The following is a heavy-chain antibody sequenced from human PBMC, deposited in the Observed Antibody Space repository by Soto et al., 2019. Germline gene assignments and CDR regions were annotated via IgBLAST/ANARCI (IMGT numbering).Heavy chain of an antibody. V-gene: IGHV2-5*02. CDR2: IYWDDDK. CDR1: AFSLSTGGVG. Sequence: SGPTLVNPTQTLTLTCTFSAFSLSTGGVGVGWIRQPPGKALEWLALIYWDDDKRYSPSLRSRLTISKDTSKNQVVLTMTNMDPVDTATYYCIQSRCGGDCLQSYASYYYYGLDVWGQGTTVTVSS. J-gene: IGHJ6*02. CDR3: IQSRCGGDCLQSYASYYYYGLDV. D-gene: IGHD2-21*02.